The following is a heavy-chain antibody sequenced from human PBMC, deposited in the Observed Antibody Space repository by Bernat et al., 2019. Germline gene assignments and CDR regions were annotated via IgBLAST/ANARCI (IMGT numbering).Heavy chain of an antibody. CDR2: IYYSGST. D-gene: IGHD3-16*02. V-gene: IGHV4-59*08. Sequence: QVQLQESGPGLVKPSETLSLTCTVSGGSISSYYWSWIRQPPWKGLEWIGYIYYSGSTNYNPSLKSRVTISVATSKTQFSLKLSSVTAADTAVYYCARHGYDYIWGSYRYTGVAAFDIWGQGTMVTVSS. CDR3: ARHGYDYIWGSYRYTGVAAFDI. CDR1: GGSISSYY. J-gene: IGHJ3*02.